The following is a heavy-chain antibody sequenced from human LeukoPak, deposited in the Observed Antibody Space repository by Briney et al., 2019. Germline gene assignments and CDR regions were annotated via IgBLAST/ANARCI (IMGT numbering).Heavy chain of an antibody. CDR3: ARPNKNWSYFAH. CDR1: GDSMGTYY. CDR2: IYYIGST. D-gene: IGHD1-1*01. Sequence: SETLSLTCTVTGDSMGTYYWSFIRQPPGKGLEWIGYIYYIGSTNYNPSLKSRVTISVDMSKNQFSLKLSSVTAADTAVYYCARPNKNWSYFAHWGQGTLVTVSS. J-gene: IGHJ4*02. V-gene: IGHV4-59*08.